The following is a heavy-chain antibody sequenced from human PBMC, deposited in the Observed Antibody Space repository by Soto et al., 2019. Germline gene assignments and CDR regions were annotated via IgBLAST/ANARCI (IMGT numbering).Heavy chain of an antibody. CDR1: GFTFSNYG. D-gene: IGHD3-16*01. V-gene: IGHV3-33*01. Sequence: GGSLRLSCAASGFTFSNYGMHWVRQAPGKGLEWVAFIWYDGGNKYYAESVKGRFTISRDNSKNTLYLQMNSLRAEDTAVYYCARDGDVNTGFGKDYWGQGTLVTVS. CDR2: IWYDGGNK. CDR3: ARDGDVNTGFGKDY. J-gene: IGHJ4*02.